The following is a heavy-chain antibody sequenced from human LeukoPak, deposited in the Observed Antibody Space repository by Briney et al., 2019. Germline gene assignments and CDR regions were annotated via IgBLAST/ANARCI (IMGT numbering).Heavy chain of an antibody. J-gene: IGHJ4*02. CDR1: GFTFSSYV. CDR3: AKHDRSGYYYFDY. V-gene: IGHV3-23*01. D-gene: IGHD3-22*01. Sequence: GGSLRLSCAASGFTFSSYVLSWVRQAPGKGPEWVSAISDSGGSTYYADSMKGRFTISRDNSKNTLYLQMNSLRAEDTAVYYCAKHDRSGYYYFDYWGQGTLVTVSS. CDR2: ISDSGGST.